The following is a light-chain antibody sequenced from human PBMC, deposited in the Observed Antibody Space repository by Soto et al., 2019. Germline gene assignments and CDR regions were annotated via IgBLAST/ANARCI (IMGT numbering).Light chain of an antibody. CDR1: QSISSY. CDR3: QQSYSTPRT. CDR2: AAS. Sequence: DIPMTQSPSSLSASVGDRVTITCRASQSISSYLNWYQQKPGKAPKLLIYAASSLQGGVPSRFSGSGSGTDFTLTISSLQPEDFAPYYCQQSYSTPRTFGQGTRVEIK. V-gene: IGKV1-39*01. J-gene: IGKJ1*01.